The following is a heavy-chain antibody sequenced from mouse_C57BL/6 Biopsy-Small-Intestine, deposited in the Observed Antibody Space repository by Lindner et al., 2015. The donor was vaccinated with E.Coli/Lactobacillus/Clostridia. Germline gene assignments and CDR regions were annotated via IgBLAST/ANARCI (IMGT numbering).Heavy chain of an antibody. CDR2: ICPGDGDA. Sequence: VQLQESGPELVKPGASVKISCKASGYAFSSSWMNWVKQRPGKGLEWIGRICPGDGDANYNGKFKDKATLTADKSSSTAYMQLSSLTSEDSAVYFCARSHSGFYAMDYWGQGTSVTVSS. V-gene: IGHV1-82*01. J-gene: IGHJ4*01. CDR1: GYAFSSSW. D-gene: IGHD1-3*01. CDR3: ARSHSGFYAMDY.